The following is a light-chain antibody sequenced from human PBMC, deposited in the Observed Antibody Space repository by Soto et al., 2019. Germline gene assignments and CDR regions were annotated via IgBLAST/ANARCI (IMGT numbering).Light chain of an antibody. J-gene: IGLJ2*01. CDR3: NSYAGSNNFVV. V-gene: IGLV2-8*01. CDR2: EVN. CDR1: SSDVGGYNF. Sequence: QSALTQPPSASGSPGQSVTISCTGTSSDVGGYNFVSWFQQNPGKAPKLMIYEVNKRPSGVPDRFSGSKSGNTASLTGSGLQAEDEADYYCNSYAGSNNFVVFGGGTQLTVL.